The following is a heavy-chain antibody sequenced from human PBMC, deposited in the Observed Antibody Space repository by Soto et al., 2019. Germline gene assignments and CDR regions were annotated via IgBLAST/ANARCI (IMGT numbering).Heavy chain of an antibody. CDR1: GLPVSSGGYY. J-gene: IGHJ5*02. CDR2: IYHIGSP. D-gene: IGHD3-22*01. V-gene: IGHV4-31*03. CDR3: VRDRALDSSGHWFDT. Sequence: TLSLTCTVSGLPVSSGGYYWTWIRQHPGRGLEWIGYIYHIGSPYYNPSLENRVTISLDTSKNQFSLNLTSVTAADTAIYYCVRDRALDSSGHWFDTWGQGTLVTVS.